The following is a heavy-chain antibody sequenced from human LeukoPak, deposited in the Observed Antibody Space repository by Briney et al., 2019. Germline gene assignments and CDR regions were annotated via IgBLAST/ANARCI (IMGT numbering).Heavy chain of an antibody. CDR1: GFTFSSYC. V-gene: IGHV3-30*18. D-gene: IGHD5-12*01. CDR2: ISYDGSNK. CDR3: AKGYSGYDWSLVDY. Sequence: GGSLRLSCAASGFTFSSYCMHWVRQAPGKGLEWVAVISYDGSNKYYADSVKGRFTISRDNSKNTLYLQMNSLRAEDTAVYYCAKGYSGYDWSLVDYWGQGTLVTVSS. J-gene: IGHJ4*02.